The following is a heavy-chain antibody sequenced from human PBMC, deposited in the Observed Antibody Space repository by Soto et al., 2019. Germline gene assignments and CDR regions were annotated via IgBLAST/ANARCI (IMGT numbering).Heavy chain of an antibody. D-gene: IGHD5-18*01. CDR2: IYYSGST. J-gene: IGHJ6*02. Sequence: SETLSLTCTVSGGSISSGDYYWSWIRQPPGKGLEWIGYIYYSGSTYYNPSLKSRVTISVDTSKNQFSLKLSSVTAADTAVYYCARDWGYSYGMPEPPSEDYGMDVWGQATTVTVSS. CDR3: ARDWGYSYGMPEPPSEDYGMDV. V-gene: IGHV4-30-4*01. CDR1: GGSISSGDYY.